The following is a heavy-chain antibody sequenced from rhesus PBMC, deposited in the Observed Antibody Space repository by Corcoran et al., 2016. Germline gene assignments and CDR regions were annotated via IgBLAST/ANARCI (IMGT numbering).Heavy chain of an antibody. V-gene: IGHV3S18*01. J-gene: IGHJ4*01. Sequence: EVQLVESGGGLAKPGGSLRLSCAASGFSFSDYDMYWVRQAPGKGLEWVLGIRSTGVSTYCADSEKGRFTISKENAENTLYLKMDSLRAEDTAVYYCARGGYSGYSWPYWGQGVLVTVSS. CDR1: GFSFSDYD. D-gene: IGHD5-30*01. CDR3: ARGGYSGYSWPY. CDR2: IRSTGVST.